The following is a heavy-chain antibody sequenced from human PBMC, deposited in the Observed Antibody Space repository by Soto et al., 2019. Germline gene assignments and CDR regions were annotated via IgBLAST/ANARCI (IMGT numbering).Heavy chain of an antibody. Sequence: GESLKISCKGSGYSFTTSWIGWVRQMPGKGLEWMGRIDPSDSYTNYSPSFQGHVTISADKSISTAYLQWSSLKASDTAMYYCARFYGSGSPFDYWGQGTLVTVS. CDR3: ARFYGSGSPFDY. CDR1: GYSFTTSW. CDR2: IDPSDSYT. J-gene: IGHJ4*02. D-gene: IGHD3-10*01. V-gene: IGHV5-10-1*01.